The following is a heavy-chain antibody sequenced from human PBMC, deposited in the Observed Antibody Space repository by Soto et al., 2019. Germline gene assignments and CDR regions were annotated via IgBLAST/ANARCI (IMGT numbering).Heavy chain of an antibody. D-gene: IGHD6-13*01. CDR2: IWDDGSNK. J-gene: IGHJ4*02. V-gene: IGHV3-33*01. CDR3: ARDLSAAGTIDD. CDR1: GFTFSSYG. Sequence: PGGSLRLSCAASGFTFSSYGMHWVRQAPGKGLEWVAVIWDDGSNKYYADSVKGRFTISRDNSKNTLYLQMNSLRAEDTAVYYCARDLSAAGTIDDWGQGTLVTVSS.